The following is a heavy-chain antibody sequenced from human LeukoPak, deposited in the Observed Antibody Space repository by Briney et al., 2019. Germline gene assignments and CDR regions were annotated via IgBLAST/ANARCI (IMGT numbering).Heavy chain of an antibody. J-gene: IGHJ5*02. CDR1: GGTFSSYA. Sequence: SVKVSCKASGGTFSSYAISWVRQAPGQGLEWMGRIIPIFGTANYAQKFQGRVTITTDESTSTAYMELSSLRSEDTAVYYCARADARSRSWFDPWGQGTLVTVSS. V-gene: IGHV1-69*05. CDR2: IIPIFGTA. D-gene: IGHD3-3*01. CDR3: ARADARSRSWFDP.